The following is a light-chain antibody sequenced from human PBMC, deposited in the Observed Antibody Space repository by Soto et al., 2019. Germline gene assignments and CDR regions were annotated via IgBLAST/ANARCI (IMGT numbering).Light chain of an antibody. J-gene: IGLJ2*01. CDR1: SSDVGGYNY. V-gene: IGLV2-8*01. CDR2: EVN. CDR3: SSYTSSSTVV. Sequence: QSVLTQPPSASGSPGQSVAISCTGTSSDVGGYNYVSWYQQHPGKAPKLMIYEVNKRPSGVPDRFSGSKSGNTASLTVSGLQAEDEADYYCSSYTSSSTVVFGGGTQLTVL.